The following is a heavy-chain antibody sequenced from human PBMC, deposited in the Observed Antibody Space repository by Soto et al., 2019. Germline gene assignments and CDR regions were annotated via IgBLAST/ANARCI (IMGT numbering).Heavy chain of an antibody. Sequence: QVQLVESGGGLVKPGGSLRLSCAVSGFTFSDYYVSWIRQAPGKGLEWVSYISSSGSTIYYADSVKGRFTISRDNAKNSLYLQMNSLRAEDTAVYYCARQVVSISCCPFDPWGQGTLVTVSS. J-gene: IGHJ5*02. CDR3: ARQVVSISCCPFDP. CDR2: ISSSGSTI. V-gene: IGHV3-11*01. D-gene: IGHD2-2*01. CDR1: GFTFSDYY.